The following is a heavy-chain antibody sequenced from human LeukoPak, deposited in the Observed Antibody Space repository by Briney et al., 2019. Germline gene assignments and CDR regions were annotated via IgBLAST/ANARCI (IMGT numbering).Heavy chain of an antibody. V-gene: IGHV3-74*01. CDR3: LLIVTGGSSQR. D-gene: IGHD5-18*01. Sequence: GGSLRLSCAASGFTVSSNYMSWVRQVPGKGLVWVSRLSSDGIRTTYADSVKGRFTISRDTAKNTMYLQMNSLRAEDTAVYYCLLIVTGGSSQRWGQGTQVTVSS. CDR2: LSSDGIRT. J-gene: IGHJ1*01. CDR1: GFTVSSNY.